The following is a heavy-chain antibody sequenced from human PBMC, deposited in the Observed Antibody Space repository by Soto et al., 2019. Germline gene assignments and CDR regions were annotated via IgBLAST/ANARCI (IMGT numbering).Heavy chain of an antibody. Sequence: PSETLSLTCTVSGGSISSGPSYWGWIRQPPGQGLEWVGSIYYLGNTYYNSSLGSRVVISVDKSKNQFSLKLRSLRSDDTAVYYCARDTYSSGWTSFGYWGQGTLVTVSS. CDR3: ARDTYSSGWTSFGY. V-gene: IGHV4-39*07. J-gene: IGHJ4*02. D-gene: IGHD6-19*01. CDR1: GGSISSGPSY. CDR2: IYYLGNT.